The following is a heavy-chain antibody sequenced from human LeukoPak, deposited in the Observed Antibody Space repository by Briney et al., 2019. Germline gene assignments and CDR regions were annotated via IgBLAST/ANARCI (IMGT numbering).Heavy chain of an antibody. J-gene: IGHJ4*02. V-gene: IGHV1-18*01. CDR3: ARDLGAAGWTSSGWFRTPDY. CDR1: GYPFTNYG. Sequence: GASVKVSCKASGYPFTNYGISWVRQVPGQGLEWMGWISNYNGYTKYADKFQGRVTMTTDTSTITAHMELRSLRSGDTAVYYCARDLGAAGWTSSGWFRTPDYWGQGTLVTVSS. CDR2: ISNYNGYT. D-gene: IGHD6-19*01.